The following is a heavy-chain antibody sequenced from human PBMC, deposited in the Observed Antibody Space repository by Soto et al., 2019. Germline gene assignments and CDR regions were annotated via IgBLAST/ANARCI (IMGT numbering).Heavy chain of an antibody. CDR3: ARPPDSSGYEIFRH. D-gene: IGHD3-22*01. CDR1: GYSFTTYW. J-gene: IGHJ1*01. Sequence: GESLKISCKGSGYSFTTYWIGWVRQMPGKGLEWMGIIYPSDSDTRYSPSFQGQVTISADKSISTAYLQWSSLKASDTAMYYCARPPDSSGYEIFRHWGQGTLVTVSS. CDR2: IYPSDSDT. V-gene: IGHV5-51*01.